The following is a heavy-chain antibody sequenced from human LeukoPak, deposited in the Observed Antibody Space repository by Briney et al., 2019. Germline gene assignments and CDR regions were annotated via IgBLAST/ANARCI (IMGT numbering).Heavy chain of an antibody. Sequence: GGSLRLSCAASGFTFSSYWMHWLRQEPRKGLVWVSRISTDGSSRSYADSVKGRFTISRDIGKNTLYLQMNSLRAEDTAVYYCASYLTSIPSGMDVWGQGATVTVSS. CDR2: ISTDGSSR. CDR3: ASYLTSIPSGMDV. D-gene: IGHD2/OR15-2a*01. J-gene: IGHJ6*02. CDR1: GFTFSSYW. V-gene: IGHV3-74*01.